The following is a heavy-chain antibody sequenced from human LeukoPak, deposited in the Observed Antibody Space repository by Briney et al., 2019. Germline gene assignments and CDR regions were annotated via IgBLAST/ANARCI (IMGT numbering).Heavy chain of an antibody. CDR2: INSDGSST. CDR3: ARDHFSGCPDY. V-gene: IGHV3-74*01. CDR1: GFTLDTYW. Sequence: QPGGSLRLSCAASGFTLDTYWMRWVRQAPATGLVWVARINSDGSSTSYADSVKGRFTISRDNAKNTLYLQMNSLRADDTAVYYCARDHFSGCPDYWGQGTLVTVSS. J-gene: IGHJ4*02. D-gene: IGHD6-19*01.